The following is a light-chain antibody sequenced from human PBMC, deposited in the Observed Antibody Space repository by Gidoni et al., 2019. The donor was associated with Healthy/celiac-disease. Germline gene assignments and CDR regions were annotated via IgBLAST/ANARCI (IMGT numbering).Light chain of an antibody. J-gene: IGLJ2*01. CDR1: KLGDKY. Sequence: SYELTQPPSVSVSPGQTASITCPGTKLGDKYACWYPQKPGQSPVLVIYQDSKRPSGIPERFSGSNSGSTATRTISGTQAMDEADYYCQAWDSSTVVFGGGTKLTVL. V-gene: IGLV3-1*01. CDR3: QAWDSSTVV. CDR2: QDS.